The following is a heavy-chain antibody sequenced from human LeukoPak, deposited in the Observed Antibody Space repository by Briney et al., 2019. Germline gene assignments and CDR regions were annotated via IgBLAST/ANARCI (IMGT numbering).Heavy chain of an antibody. D-gene: IGHD3-10*01. CDR1: GGSISSGGYY. Sequence: SQTLSLTCTVSGGSISSGGYYWSWIRQHPGKGLEWIGYIYYSGSTNYNPSLKSRVTISVDTSKNQFSLKLSSVTAADTAVYYCARVKYYGSGPFHAFDIWGQGTMVTVSS. CDR3: ARVKYYGSGPFHAFDI. V-gene: IGHV4-31*03. CDR2: IYYSGST. J-gene: IGHJ3*02.